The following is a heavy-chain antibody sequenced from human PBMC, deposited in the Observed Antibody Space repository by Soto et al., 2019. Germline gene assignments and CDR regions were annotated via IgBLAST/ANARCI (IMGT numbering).Heavy chain of an antibody. CDR1: GYSFTSYW. V-gene: IGHV5-51*01. Sequence: GESLKISCKGSGYSFTSYWIVWVRQMPGKGLEWMGIIYPGDSDTRYSPSFQGQVTISADKSISTAYLQWSSLKASDTAMYYCARLGLGVGATHDHVWGMEVWGQGTTVTVSS. D-gene: IGHD1-26*01. CDR2: IYPGDSDT. J-gene: IGHJ6*02. CDR3: ARLGLGVGATHDHVWGMEV.